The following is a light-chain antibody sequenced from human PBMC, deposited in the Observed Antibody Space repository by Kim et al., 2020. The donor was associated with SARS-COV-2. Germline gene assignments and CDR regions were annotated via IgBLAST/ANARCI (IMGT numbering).Light chain of an antibody. CDR3: SSYTSDSTLQ. CDR2: DVS. V-gene: IGLV2-14*03. Sequence: GQSITISCSGTYNDIGGYNYGSWYQQLPGKAPRLLIFDVSNRPSGVSDRFSASKSGNTASLTISGLQAEDEGIYYCSSYTSDSTLQFGGGTMLTVL. J-gene: IGLJ2*01. CDR1: YNDIGGYNY.